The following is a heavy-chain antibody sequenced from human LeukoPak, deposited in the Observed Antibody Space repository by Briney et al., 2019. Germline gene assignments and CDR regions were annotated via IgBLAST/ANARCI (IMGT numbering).Heavy chain of an antibody. CDR1: GFTVSSYS. V-gene: IGHV3-21*01. J-gene: IGHJ4*02. Sequence: GGSLRLSCAASGFTVSSYSMNWVRQAPGKGLEWGSSISSSSSYIYYTDSVKGRFTISRDNAKNSLYLQMNSLRAEDTAVYYCASIYTVTTPPDWGQGTLVTVSS. CDR3: ASIYTVTTPPD. CDR2: ISSSSSYI. D-gene: IGHD4-17*01.